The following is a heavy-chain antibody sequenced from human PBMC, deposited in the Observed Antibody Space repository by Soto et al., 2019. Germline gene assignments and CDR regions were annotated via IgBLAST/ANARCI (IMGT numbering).Heavy chain of an antibody. V-gene: IGHV4-59*01. CDR2: IYYLGST. CDR1: GGSMSEYF. CDR3: ARDGYDGSGSPYPAY. D-gene: IGHD3-10*01. J-gene: IGHJ4*02. Sequence: ASETLSLTCTVSGGSMSEYFWSWIRQSPGKGLEWIGYIYYLGSTDYNPSLKSRVTISVDTSKRQFSLRLTSVTAADTAVYYCARDGYDGSGSPYPAYWGPGTQVTVSS.